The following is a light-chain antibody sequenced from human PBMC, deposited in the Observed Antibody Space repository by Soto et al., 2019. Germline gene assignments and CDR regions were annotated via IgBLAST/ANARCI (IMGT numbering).Light chain of an antibody. CDR2: EVS. J-gene: IGLJ2*01. V-gene: IGLV2-14*01. CDR3: CSYTSISTSAV. CDR1: SSDIGDYTH. Sequence: QSALTQPASVSGSPGQSITISCTGTSSDIGDYTHVSWYQQHPGKAPKLIIYEVSDRPSGVSNRFSGSKSGNTASLTTSGLQTEDEADYYCCSYTSISTSAVFGGGTKLTV.